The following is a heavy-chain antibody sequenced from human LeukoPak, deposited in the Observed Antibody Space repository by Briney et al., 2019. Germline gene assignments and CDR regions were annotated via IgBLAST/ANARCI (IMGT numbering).Heavy chain of an antibody. Sequence: GGSLRLSCAASGFTFDDYAMHWVRQAPGKGLEWVSGISWNSGSIGYADSVKGRFTISRDNAKNSLYLQMSSLRAEDTALYYCAKDMPKYYYDSSGPLDYWGQGTLVTVSS. V-gene: IGHV3-9*01. CDR1: GFTFDDYA. D-gene: IGHD3-22*01. CDR2: ISWNSGSI. CDR3: AKDMPKYYYDSSGPLDY. J-gene: IGHJ4*02.